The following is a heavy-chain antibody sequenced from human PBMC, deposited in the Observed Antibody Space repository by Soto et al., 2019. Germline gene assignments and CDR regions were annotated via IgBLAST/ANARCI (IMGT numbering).Heavy chain of an antibody. V-gene: IGHV4-31*03. CDR1: GGSISSGGYY. Sequence: QVQLQESGPGLVKPSQTLSLTCTVSGGSISSGGYYWSWIRQHPGKGLEWIGYIYYSGSTYYNPSLKSRVTIPVDTSKNQFSLKLSSVTAADTAVYYCAREAAAAGGAWFDPWGQGTLVTVSS. CDR2: IYYSGST. D-gene: IGHD6-13*01. CDR3: AREAAAAGGAWFDP. J-gene: IGHJ5*02.